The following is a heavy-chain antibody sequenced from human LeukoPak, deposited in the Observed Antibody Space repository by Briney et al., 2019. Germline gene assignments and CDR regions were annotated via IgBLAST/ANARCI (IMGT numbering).Heavy chain of an antibody. CDR3: ARRDIVVVPAAIGAGAFDI. CDR2: TNAGNGNT. V-gene: IGHV1-3*02. Sequence: ASVKVSCKASGYILTNYAIHWVRQAPGQRLEWMGWTNAGNGNTKYSQEFQGRVTITRDTSANTAYMELSSLRSEDMAVYYCARRDIVVVPAAIGAGAFDIWGQGTMVTVSS. D-gene: IGHD2-2*02. CDR1: GYILTNYA. J-gene: IGHJ3*02.